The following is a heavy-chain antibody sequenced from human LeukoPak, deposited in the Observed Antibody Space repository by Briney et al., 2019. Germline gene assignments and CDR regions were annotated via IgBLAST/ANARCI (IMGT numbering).Heavy chain of an antibody. CDR3: ARDEALYYYDSSGILDY. CDR2: ISYDGSNK. V-gene: IGHV3-30-3*01. D-gene: IGHD3-22*01. J-gene: IGHJ4*02. CDR1: GFTFSSYA. Sequence: GGSLRLSCAASGFTFSSYAMHWVRQAPGKGLEWVAVISYDGSNKYYADSVKGRFTISRDNSKNTLYLQMNSLRAEDTAVYYCARDEALYYYDSSGILDYWGQGTLVTVSS.